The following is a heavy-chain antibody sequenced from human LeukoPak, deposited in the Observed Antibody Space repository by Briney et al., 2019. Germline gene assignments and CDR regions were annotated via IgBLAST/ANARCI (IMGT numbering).Heavy chain of an antibody. Sequence: VSVKVSCKATGYTFTTYYIHWVRQAPGQGLEWMAISNPSGGGTSYAQKFQGRVTMTRDTSTSTVYMELSSLRSEDTAVYYCARVGYCSGNACYTLKYWGQGTLVTVSS. J-gene: IGHJ4*02. V-gene: IGHV1-46*01. D-gene: IGHD2-15*01. CDR3: ARVGYCSGNACYTLKY. CDR1: GYTFTTYY. CDR2: SNPSGGGT.